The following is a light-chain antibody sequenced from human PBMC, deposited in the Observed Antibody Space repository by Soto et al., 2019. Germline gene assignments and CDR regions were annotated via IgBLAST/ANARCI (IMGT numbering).Light chain of an antibody. V-gene: IGKV1-39*01. Sequence: DIQMTQSPSSLSASVGDRVTITCRASQSISSYLNWYQQKPGKAPKLLIYAASSLHSGVPSRFSGSGSGTEFTLTISSLQPDDFATYYCQQYKSYSEWTFGQGTKVEIK. CDR3: QQYKSYSEWT. CDR2: AAS. CDR1: QSISSY. J-gene: IGKJ1*01.